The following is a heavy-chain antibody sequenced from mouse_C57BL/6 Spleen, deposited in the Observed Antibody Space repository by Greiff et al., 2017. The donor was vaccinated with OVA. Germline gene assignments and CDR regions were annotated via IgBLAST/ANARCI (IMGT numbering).Heavy chain of an antibody. CDR1: GFTFSSYA. D-gene: IGHD3-3*01. CDR2: ISDGGSYT. Sequence: EVKLEESGGGLVKPGGSLKLSCAASGFTFSSYAMSWVRQTPEKRLEWVATISDGGSYTYYPDNVKGRFTISRDNAKNNLYLQMSHLKSEDTAMYYCARDLGQYYFDYWGQGTTLTVSS. CDR3: ARDLGQYYFDY. J-gene: IGHJ2*01. V-gene: IGHV5-4*01.